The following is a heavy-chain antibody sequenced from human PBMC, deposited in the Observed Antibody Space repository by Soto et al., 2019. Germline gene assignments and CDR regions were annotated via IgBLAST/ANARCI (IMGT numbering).Heavy chain of an antibody. J-gene: IGHJ4*02. CDR2: ISAYNGNT. Sequence: ASVKVSCKASGYTFTSYGISWVRQAPGQGLEWMGWISAYNGNTNYAQKLQGRVTMTTDTSTSTAYMELRSLRSDDTAVYYCARDLTGSSSGFELYDYWGQGTLVTVPQ. D-gene: IGHD6-6*01. V-gene: IGHV1-18*01. CDR3: ARDLTGSSSGFELYDY. CDR1: GYTFTSYG.